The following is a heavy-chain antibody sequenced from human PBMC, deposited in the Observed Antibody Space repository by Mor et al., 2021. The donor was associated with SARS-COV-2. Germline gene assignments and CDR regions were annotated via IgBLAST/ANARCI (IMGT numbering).Heavy chain of an antibody. D-gene: IGHD6-13*01. V-gene: IGHV3-53*04. CDR3: ASIYCSSGTCYYDY. CDR2: IYSAGST. J-gene: IGHJ4*02. Sequence: EAPGKGLEWVSTIYSAGSTYYGDSIKGRFSTSKQNSQNTIYLHMDSLRVEDTAVYYCASIYCSSGTCYYDYWGQGTL.